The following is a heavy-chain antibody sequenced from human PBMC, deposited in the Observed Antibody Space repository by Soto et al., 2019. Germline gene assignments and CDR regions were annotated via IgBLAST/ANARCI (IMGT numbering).Heavy chain of an antibody. J-gene: IGHJ4*02. D-gene: IGHD2-21*01. CDR3: ARKSGYSFWQG. V-gene: IGHV3-48*03. CDR1: GFTFSSYE. CDR2: ISSSGSTI. Sequence: PGGSLRLSCAACGFTFSSYEMNWVRKAPGKGLEWVSYISSSGSTIYYADSVKGRFTISRDNAKNSLYLQMNSLRAEDTGVYYCARKSGYSFWQGWGQGTLVTVSS.